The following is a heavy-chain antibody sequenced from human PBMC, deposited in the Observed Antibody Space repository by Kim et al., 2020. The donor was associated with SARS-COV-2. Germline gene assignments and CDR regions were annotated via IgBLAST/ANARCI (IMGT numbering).Heavy chain of an antibody. V-gene: IGHV1-46*01. Sequence: QKFPGRVTMTRDTSTSTVNMELSSLRSEDTAVYYCAREDILTGYFVYGMDVWGQGTTVTVSS. CDR3: AREDILTGYFVYGMDV. J-gene: IGHJ6*02. D-gene: IGHD3-9*01.